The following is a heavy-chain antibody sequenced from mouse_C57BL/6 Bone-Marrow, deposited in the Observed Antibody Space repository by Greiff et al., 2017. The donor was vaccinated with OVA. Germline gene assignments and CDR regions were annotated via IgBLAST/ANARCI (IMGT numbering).Heavy chain of an antibody. CDR1: GYTFTNYW. V-gene: IGHV1-63*01. CDR3: ARGGDYFGY. J-gene: IGHJ2*01. CDR2: IYPGGGYT. Sequence: QVHVKQSGAELVRPGTSVKLSCKASGYTFTNYWIGWAKQRPGHGLEWIGDIYPGGGYTNYNEKFKGKATLTADKSSSTAYMQFSSLTSEDSAIYYCARGGDYFGYWGQGTTLTVSS.